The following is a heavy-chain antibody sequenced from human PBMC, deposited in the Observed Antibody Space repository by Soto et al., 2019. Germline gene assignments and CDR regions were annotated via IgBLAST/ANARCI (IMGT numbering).Heavy chain of an antibody. Sequence: QVQLQESGPGLVKPSQTLSLTCTVSGGSISSGGYYWSWLRQTPGKGLEWIGYIYFSGRPYYNPSLKSRVTISVDTTKNQCSLKLSSVPAADTAGYYCARGPPLGYWGQETLFTVSS. J-gene: IGHJ4*02. CDR2: IYFSGRP. CDR3: ARGPPLGY. CDR1: GGSISSGGYY. V-gene: IGHV4-31*03.